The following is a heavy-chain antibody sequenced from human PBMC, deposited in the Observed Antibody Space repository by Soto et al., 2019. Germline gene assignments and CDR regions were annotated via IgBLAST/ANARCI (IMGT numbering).Heavy chain of an antibody. Sequence: PSETLSLTCTVSGGSISIYYWAWIRQPPGKELEWIGNIKYSGSTSFNPSLKSRVTISVDTSKNQFFLKLSSVTAADTAVYYCARDRNAWFYWGQGTQVTVSS. CDR2: IKYSGST. V-gene: IGHV4-59*01. CDR3: ARDRNAWFY. CDR1: GGSISIYY. D-gene: IGHD3-22*01. J-gene: IGHJ4*02.